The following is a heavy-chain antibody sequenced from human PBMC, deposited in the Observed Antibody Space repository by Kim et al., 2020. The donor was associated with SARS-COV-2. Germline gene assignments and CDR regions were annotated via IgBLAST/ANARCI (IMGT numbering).Heavy chain of an antibody. CDR3: AKGIMVAAAGTSDY. J-gene: IGHJ4*02. Sequence: GGSLRLSCVASGFTFINYAMSWVRQAPGKGLEWVTAISGSGGSTYYAESVKGRFTISRDNSKNTLYLQMNSLRAEDTAVYFCAKGIMVAAAGTSDYWGQGTLVTVSS. CDR2: ISGSGGST. D-gene: IGHD6-13*01. CDR1: GFTFINYA. V-gene: IGHV3-23*01.